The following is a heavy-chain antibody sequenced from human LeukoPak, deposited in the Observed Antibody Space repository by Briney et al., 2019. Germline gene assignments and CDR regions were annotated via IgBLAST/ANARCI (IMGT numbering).Heavy chain of an antibody. V-gene: IGHV4-31*03. CDR3: ASYYGSGSYRVYNWFDP. Sequence: SQTLSLTCTVSGGSISSGGYYRSWIRQHPGKGLEWIGYIYYSGSTYYNPSLKSRVTISVDTSKNQFSLKLSSVTAADTAVYYCASYYGSGSYRVYNWFDPWGQGTLVTVSP. CDR2: IYYSGST. J-gene: IGHJ5*02. CDR1: GGSISSGGYY. D-gene: IGHD3-10*01.